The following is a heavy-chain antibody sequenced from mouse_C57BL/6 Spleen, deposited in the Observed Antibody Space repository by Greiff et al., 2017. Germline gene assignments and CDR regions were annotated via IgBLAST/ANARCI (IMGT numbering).Heavy chain of an antibody. CDR2: VYPGDGDT. CDR1: GYAFSSYW. Sequence: VQLQQSGAELVKPGASVKISCKASGYAFSSYWMNWVKQRPGKGLEWIGQVYPGDGDTNYNGKFKGKATLTADKSSSTAYMQLSSLTSEDSAVYVCARGAVVDAMDYWGQGTSVTVSS. CDR3: ARGAVVDAMDY. D-gene: IGHD1-1*01. J-gene: IGHJ4*01. V-gene: IGHV1-80*01.